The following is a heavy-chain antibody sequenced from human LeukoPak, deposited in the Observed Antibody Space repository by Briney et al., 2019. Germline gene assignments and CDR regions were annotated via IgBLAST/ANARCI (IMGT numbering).Heavy chain of an antibody. Sequence: PGGSLRLSCTASGFTFSSYSMNWVRQAPGRGLEWVSSISSGSIYIYYADSVKGRFTISRDNSKNTVYLQMNSLRAEDTAVYFCARDLGTNDAFDIWGQGTMLTVSS. J-gene: IGHJ3*02. CDR3: ARDLGTNDAFDI. CDR2: ISSGSIYI. V-gene: IGHV3-21*04. D-gene: IGHD7-27*01. CDR1: GFTFSSYS.